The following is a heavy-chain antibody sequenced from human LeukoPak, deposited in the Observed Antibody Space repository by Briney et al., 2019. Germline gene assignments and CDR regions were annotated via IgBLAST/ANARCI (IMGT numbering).Heavy chain of an antibody. CDR2: TYYSGST. V-gene: IGHV4-59*01. D-gene: IGHD1-1*01. Sequence: PSVTLSLTCNVSAGSISNYYWTWIRQPPGEGLEWIGYTYYSGSTNYNPSLKSRVTISIDTSKNQFSLKLSSVTAADTAVYYCARETLEGKFDPWGQGILVTVSS. J-gene: IGHJ5*02. CDR3: ARETLEGKFDP. CDR1: AGSISNYY.